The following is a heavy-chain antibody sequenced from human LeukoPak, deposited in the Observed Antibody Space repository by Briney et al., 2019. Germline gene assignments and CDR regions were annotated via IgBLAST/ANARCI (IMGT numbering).Heavy chain of an antibody. J-gene: IGHJ4*02. CDR2: IYYSGST. Sequence: SETLSLTCSVSGGSISSYYWSWIRQSPGKGLEWIGYIYYSGSTNYNPSLKSRVTISVHTSKNQFSLKLSSVTAADTAVYYCARVGRSGGSQHIGYWGQGTLVTVSS. V-gene: IGHV4-59*12. CDR3: ARVGRSGGSQHIGY. CDR1: GGSISSYY. D-gene: IGHD2-15*01.